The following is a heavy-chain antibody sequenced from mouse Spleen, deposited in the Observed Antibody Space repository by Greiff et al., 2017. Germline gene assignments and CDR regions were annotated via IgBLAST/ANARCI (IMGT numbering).Heavy chain of an antibody. Sequence: VQLVESGAELVRPGTSVKMSCKASGYTFTNYWIGWAKQRPGHGLEWIGDIYPGGGYTNYNEKFKGKATLTADKSSSTAYMQFSSLTSEDSAIYYCARYSEGFAYWGQGTLVTVSA. CDR3: ARYSEGFAY. J-gene: IGHJ3*01. CDR1: GYTFTNYW. CDR2: IYPGGGYT. V-gene: IGHV1-63*01.